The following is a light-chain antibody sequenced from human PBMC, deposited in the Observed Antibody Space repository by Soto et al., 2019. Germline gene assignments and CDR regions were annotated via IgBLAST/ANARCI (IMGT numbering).Light chain of an antibody. CDR2: AAS. CDR1: QSISTY. CDR3: QQSFSTPYT. Sequence: DIQMTQSPSSLSASVGDRVTITCRASQSISTYLNWYQQRLGKAPKLLIYAASSLQSGVPSRFSGSGSGIDFTLTISSLQPEDFATYYCQQSFSTPYTFGQGTKLEI. V-gene: IGKV1-39*01. J-gene: IGKJ2*01.